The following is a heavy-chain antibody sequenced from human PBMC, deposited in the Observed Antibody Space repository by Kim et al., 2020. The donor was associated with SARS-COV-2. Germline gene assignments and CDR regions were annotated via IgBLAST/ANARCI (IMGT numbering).Heavy chain of an antibody. Sequence: GGSLRLSCAASGFTFSSYEMNWVRQAPGKGLEWVSYISSSGSTIYYADSVKGRFTISRDNAKNSLYLQMNSLRAEDTAVYYCARSRDRPTASSTGNNWFDPWGQGTLVTVSS. CDR2: ISSSGSTI. J-gene: IGHJ5*02. CDR1: GFTFSSYE. D-gene: IGHD1-1*01. CDR3: ARSRDRPTASSTGNNWFDP. V-gene: IGHV3-48*03.